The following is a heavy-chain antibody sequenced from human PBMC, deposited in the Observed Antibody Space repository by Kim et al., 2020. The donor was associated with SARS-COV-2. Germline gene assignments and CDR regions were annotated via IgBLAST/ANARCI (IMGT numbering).Heavy chain of an antibody. D-gene: IGHD6-13*01. Sequence: GGSLRLSCAASGFTFDDYTMHWVRQAPGKGLEWVSLISWDGGSTYYADSVKGRFTISRDNSKNSLYLQMNSLRTEDTALYYCAKDIRAIAAAGTYYYYYGMDVWGQGTTVTVSS. CDR1: GFTFDDYT. J-gene: IGHJ6*02. V-gene: IGHV3-43*01. CDR2: ISWDGGST. CDR3: AKDIRAIAAAGTYYYYYGMDV.